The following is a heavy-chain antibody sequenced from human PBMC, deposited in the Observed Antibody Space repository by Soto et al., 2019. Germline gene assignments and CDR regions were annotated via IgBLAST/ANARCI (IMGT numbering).Heavy chain of an antibody. CDR3: ARAGYSSGWYYYGMDV. J-gene: IGHJ6*02. V-gene: IGHV1-3*01. CDR2: INAGNGNT. D-gene: IGHD6-19*01. CDR1: GYTFTSYA. Sequence: QVQLVQSGAEVKKPGASVKVSCKASGYTFTSYAMHWVRQAPGQRLEWMGWINAGNGNTKYSQKFQGRVTSTRDTSASTAYMELSSLRSEDTAVYYCARAGYSSGWYYYGMDVWGQGTTVTVSS.